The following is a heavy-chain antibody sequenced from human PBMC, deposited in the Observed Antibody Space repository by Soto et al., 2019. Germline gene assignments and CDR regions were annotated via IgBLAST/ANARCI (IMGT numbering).Heavy chain of an antibody. V-gene: IGHV1-3*01. CDR1: GYTFTHHA. Sequence: QVQLVQSGAEVGKPGASVKVSCKASGYTFTHHAMHWVRQAPGQSLEWMGWIIAGSGNTKYSKKFLGRFTITRDTSASTVYMELSSLRSEDTALYFCARDLGVLGVYFDYWGQGTLVTVSS. D-gene: IGHD3-10*01. CDR2: IIAGSGNT. CDR3: ARDLGVLGVYFDY. J-gene: IGHJ4*02.